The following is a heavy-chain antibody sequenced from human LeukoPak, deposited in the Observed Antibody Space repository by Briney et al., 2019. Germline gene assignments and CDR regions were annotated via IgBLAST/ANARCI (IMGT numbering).Heavy chain of an antibody. V-gene: IGHV3-21*04. CDR3: ARDFPDYDFWSGSTEYYYGMDV. CDR2: ISSSSSYI. D-gene: IGHD3-3*01. CDR1: GFTFSSYS. J-gene: IGHJ6*02. Sequence: PGGSLRLSCAASGFTFSSYSMNWIRQAPGKGLEWVSSISSSSSYIYYADSVKGRFTISRDNAKNSLYLQMNSLRAEDTAVYYCARDFPDYDFWSGSTEYYYGMDVWGQGTTVTVSS.